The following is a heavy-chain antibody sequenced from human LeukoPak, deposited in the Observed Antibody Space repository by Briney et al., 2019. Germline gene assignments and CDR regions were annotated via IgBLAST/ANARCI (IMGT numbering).Heavy chain of an antibody. D-gene: IGHD2/OR15-2a*01. CDR3: ARGPEMTFYYFDS. J-gene: IGHJ4*02. Sequence: GGSLRLSCAAPGFTFSSYWMHWVRQAPGKGLEWVSRVSSEGKSTSFADSVKGRFTISRDNAKNTLYLQMSGLRAEDTAVYYCARGPEMTFYYFDSWGQGTLVTVSS. CDR2: VSSEGKST. V-gene: IGHV3-74*01. CDR1: GFTFSSYW.